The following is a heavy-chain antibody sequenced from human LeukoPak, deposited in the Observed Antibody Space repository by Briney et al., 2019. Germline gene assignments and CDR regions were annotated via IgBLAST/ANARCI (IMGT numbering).Heavy chain of an antibody. CDR1: GFTFDVYA. CDR2: ISWNSGRI. D-gene: IGHD6-19*01. Sequence: PGRSLRLSCAAPGFTFDVYAMHSVREAPGKGLEWVSGISWNSGRIGYVGSVKGGVTISRDKATRSLYLQMNRPRAEGTARYFSAKAALAGTGFDYWGQGTLVTVSS. V-gene: IGHV3-9*01. J-gene: IGHJ4*02. CDR3: AKAALAGTGFDY.